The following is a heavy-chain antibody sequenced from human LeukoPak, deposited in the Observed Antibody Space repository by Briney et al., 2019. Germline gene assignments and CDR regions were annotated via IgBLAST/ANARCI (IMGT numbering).Heavy chain of an antibody. CDR1: GFTFSSYA. V-gene: IGHV3-23*01. Sequence: GGSLRLSCAASGFTFSSYAMSWVRQAPGKGLEWVSAISGSGGSTYYADSVKGRFTISRDNSKNTLYLQMNSLRAEDTAVYYCASYYYDSSGHTPTFDYWSQGTLVTVSS. CDR3: ASYYYDSSGHTPTFDY. CDR2: ISGSGGST. D-gene: IGHD3-22*01. J-gene: IGHJ4*02.